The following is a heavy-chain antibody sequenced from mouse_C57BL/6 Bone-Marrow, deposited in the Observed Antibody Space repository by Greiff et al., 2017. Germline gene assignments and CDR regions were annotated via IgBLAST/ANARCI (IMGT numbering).Heavy chain of an antibody. J-gene: IGHJ4*01. V-gene: IGHV1-55*01. CDR3: ARRPNYYAMDY. CDR2: IYPGSGST. Sequence: QVQLKQPGAELVKPGASVKMSCTASGFTFTSYWITWVKQRPGQGLEWLGDIYPGSGSTNYTEKFKSKATLTVDTYSSTAYMQISSLTSDDSAVYYCARRPNYYAMDYWGQGTSVTVSS. CDR1: GFTFTSYW.